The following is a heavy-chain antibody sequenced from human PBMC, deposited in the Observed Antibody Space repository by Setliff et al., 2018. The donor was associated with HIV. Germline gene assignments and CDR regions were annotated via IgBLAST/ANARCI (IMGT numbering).Heavy chain of an antibody. V-gene: IGHV3-48*04. J-gene: IGHJ3*02. Sequence: GGSLRLSCTASGFSLGDFMLTWVRQAPGKGLQWVSDSSPTSSSKLYAESVKGRFTISRDNAKNSLYLQMNSLRAEDTAVYYCARSETSYCSGGSCPPGAFDIWGQGTMVTVSS. D-gene: IGHD2-15*01. CDR2: SSPTSSSK. CDR3: ARSETSYCSGGSCPPGAFDI. CDR1: GFSLGDFM.